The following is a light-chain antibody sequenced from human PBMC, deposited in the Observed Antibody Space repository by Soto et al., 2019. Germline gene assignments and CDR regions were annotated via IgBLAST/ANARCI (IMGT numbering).Light chain of an antibody. Sequence: DLQMTQSPSSVSASVGDRVTITCRASHDVGSWVAWYQQKAGAAPKLLIYGASTLQSGVPSRFSGSRSGTDFTLTISNLEPEDFATYYCQQAGSFPTFGQGTRLEIK. CDR2: GAS. V-gene: IGKV1-12*01. CDR3: QQAGSFPT. J-gene: IGKJ5*01. CDR1: HDVGSW.